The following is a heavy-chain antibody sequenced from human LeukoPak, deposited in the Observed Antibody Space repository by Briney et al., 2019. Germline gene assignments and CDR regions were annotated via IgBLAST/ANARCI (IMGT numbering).Heavy chain of an antibody. CDR1: GYSFTSNY. CDR2: FDPEDGET. D-gene: IGHD2/OR15-2a*01. Sequence: ASVKVSCKASGYSFTSNYIHWVRQAPGKGLEWMGGFDPEDGETIYAQKFQGRVTMTEDTSTDTAYMELSSLRSEDTAVYYCATTLYYYGMDVWGQGTTVTVPS. CDR3: ATTLYYYGMDV. J-gene: IGHJ6*02. V-gene: IGHV1-24*01.